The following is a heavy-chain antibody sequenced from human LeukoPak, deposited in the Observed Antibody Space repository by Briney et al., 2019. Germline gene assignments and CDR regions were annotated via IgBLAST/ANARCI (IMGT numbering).Heavy chain of an antibody. J-gene: IGHJ4*02. CDR3: ARGLTLFDY. Sequence: PSETLSLTCTVSGGSISSYYWSWIRQPPGKGLEWIGYIYYSGSTNYNPSLKSRATISVDTSKNQFSLKLSSVTAADTAVYYCARGLTLFDYWGQGTLVTVSS. CDR1: GGSISSYY. V-gene: IGHV4-59*01. CDR2: IYYSGST.